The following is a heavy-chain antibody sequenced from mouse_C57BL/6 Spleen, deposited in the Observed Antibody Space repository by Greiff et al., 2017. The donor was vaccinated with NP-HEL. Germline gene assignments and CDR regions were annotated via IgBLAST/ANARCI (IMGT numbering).Heavy chain of an antibody. CDR3: ARRGIYYDYDEAY. CDR2: IDPSDSYT. J-gene: IGHJ3*01. CDR1: GYTFTSYW. V-gene: IGHV1-50*01. Sequence: QVQLQQPGAELVKPGASVKLSCKASGYTFTSYWMQWVKQRPGQGLEWIGEIDPSDSYTNYNQKFKGKATLTVDTSSSTAYMQLSSLTSEDSAVYYCARRGIYYDYDEAYWGQGTLVTVSA. D-gene: IGHD2-4*01.